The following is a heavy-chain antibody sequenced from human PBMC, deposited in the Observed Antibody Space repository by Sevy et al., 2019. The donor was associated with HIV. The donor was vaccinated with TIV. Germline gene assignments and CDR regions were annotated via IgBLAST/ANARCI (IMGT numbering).Heavy chain of an antibody. CDR3: ARDISVAGTGYYYYYYMDV. V-gene: IGHV3-11*01. D-gene: IGHD6-19*01. Sequence: GGSLRLSCAASGFTFSDYYMSWIRQAPGKGLEWVSYISSSGSTIYYADSVKGRFTISRDNAKNSLYLQMNSLRAEDTAVYYCARDISVAGTGYYYYYYMDVWGKRTTVTVSS. CDR1: GFTFSDYY. CDR2: ISSSGSTI. J-gene: IGHJ6*03.